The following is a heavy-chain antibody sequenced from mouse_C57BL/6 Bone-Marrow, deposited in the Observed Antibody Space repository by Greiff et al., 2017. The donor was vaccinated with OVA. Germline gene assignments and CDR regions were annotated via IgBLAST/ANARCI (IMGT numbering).Heavy chain of an antibody. CDR1: GFTFSDYY. J-gene: IGHJ3*01. Sequence: DVMLVESGGGLVQPGGSLKLSCAASGFTFSDYYMYWVRQTPEKRLEWVAYISNGGGSTYYPDTVKGRFTISRDNAKNTLYLQMSRLKSEDTAMYYCARLGVSWFAYWGQGTLVTVSA. CDR3: ARLGVSWFAY. V-gene: IGHV5-12*01. D-gene: IGHD3-1*01. CDR2: ISNGGGST.